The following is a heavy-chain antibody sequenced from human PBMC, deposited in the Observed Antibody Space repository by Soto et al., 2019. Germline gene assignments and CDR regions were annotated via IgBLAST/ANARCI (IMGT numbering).Heavy chain of an antibody. Sequence: SETLSLTCTVSGGSISSYYWSWIRQPPGKGLEWIGYIYYSGSTNYNPSLKSRVTISVDTSKNQFSLKLSSVTAADTAVYYCGRHGYSSSRYPNWLDPWGQGTLVTVSS. CDR2: IYYSGST. V-gene: IGHV4-59*08. CDR3: GRHGYSSSRYPNWLDP. D-gene: IGHD6-13*01. CDR1: GGSISSYY. J-gene: IGHJ5*02.